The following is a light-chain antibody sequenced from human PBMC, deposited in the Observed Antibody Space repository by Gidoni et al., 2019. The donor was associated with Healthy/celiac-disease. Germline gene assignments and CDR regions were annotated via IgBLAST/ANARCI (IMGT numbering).Light chain of an antibody. V-gene: IGLV3-1*01. J-gene: IGLJ2*01. CDR2: QDS. CDR1: KLGDKY. CDR3: QAWDSSTEVV. Sequence: SSELTQPPSVPVSPGQTASITCSGDKLGDKYACWYQQKPGQSPVLVIYQDSKRPSGIPERFSGSNSGNTATLTISGTQAMDEADYYCQAWDSSTEVVFGGGTKLTVL.